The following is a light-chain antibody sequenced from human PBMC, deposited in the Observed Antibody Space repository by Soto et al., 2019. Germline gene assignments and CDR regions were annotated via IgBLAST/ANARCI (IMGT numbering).Light chain of an antibody. J-gene: IGLJ3*02. V-gene: IGLV1-40*01. CDR1: SSNIGAGYD. Sequence: QLVLTQPPSMSGAPGQRVTISCTGSSSNIGAGYDVHWYQQFPGTAPKLLIYGYINRPSGVPDRFSGSKSGTSASLAITGLQAEDEADYYCQSYDISLSGSVFGGGTKLTVL. CDR2: GYI. CDR3: QSYDISLSGSV.